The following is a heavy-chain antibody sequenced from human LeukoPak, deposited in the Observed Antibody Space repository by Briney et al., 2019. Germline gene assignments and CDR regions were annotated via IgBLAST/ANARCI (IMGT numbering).Heavy chain of an antibody. V-gene: IGHV4-4*07. J-gene: IGHJ4*02. Sequence: PSETLSLTCSVSGGSISSYYWSWIRQPAGKGLEWIGRIYTSGSTNYNPSLKSRVTISGDTSKNQFPLKLSSVTAADTAVYYCARSFYGGNLDYWGQGTLVTVSS. D-gene: IGHD4-23*01. CDR3: ARSFYGGNLDY. CDR1: GGSISSYY. CDR2: IYTSGST.